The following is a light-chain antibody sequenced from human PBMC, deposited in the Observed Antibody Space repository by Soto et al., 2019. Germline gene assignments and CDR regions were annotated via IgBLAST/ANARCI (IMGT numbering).Light chain of an antibody. V-gene: IGKV3D-15*01. CDR1: ENVGTN. J-gene: IGKJ4*01. CDR2: GSS. Sequence: IVLTQSPATLSVSPGERVTLSCRASENVGTNLAWYQQRPGQPPRLLIYGSSTRATGISATFSGSGSRTEFTLTISSLQSEDSAVYYCQQYNNGGLSVGGGTRVEIK. CDR3: QQYNNGGLS.